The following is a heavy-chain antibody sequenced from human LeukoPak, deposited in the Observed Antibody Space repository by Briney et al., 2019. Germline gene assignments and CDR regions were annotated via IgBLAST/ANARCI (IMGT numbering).Heavy chain of an antibody. CDR3: ARDGLDYYDSSGYYYVFDY. Sequence: PGGSLRLSCAASGFTFSDYYMSWIRQAPGKGLEWVSYISSCGSTIYYADSVKGRFTISRDNAKNSLYLQMNSLRAEDTAVYYCARDGLDYYDSSGYYYVFDYWGQGTLVTVSS. D-gene: IGHD3-22*01. J-gene: IGHJ4*02. CDR1: GFTFSDYY. CDR2: ISSCGSTI. V-gene: IGHV3-11*01.